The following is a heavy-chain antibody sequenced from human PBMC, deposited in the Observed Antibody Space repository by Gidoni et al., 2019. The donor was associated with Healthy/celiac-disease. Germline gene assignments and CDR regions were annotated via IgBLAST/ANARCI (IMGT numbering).Heavy chain of an antibody. J-gene: IGHJ4*02. CDR2: IKSKTDGGTT. CDR3: TTAGEVAFDY. Sequence: EVQLVESGGGLVKPGGSLRLSCAASGFTFSNAWMSWVRQAPGKGLEWVGSIKSKTDGGTTDYAAPVKGRFTISRDDSKNTLYLQMNSLKTEDTAGYYCTTAGEVAFDYWGQGTLVTVSS. CDR1: GFTFSNAW. V-gene: IGHV3-15*01.